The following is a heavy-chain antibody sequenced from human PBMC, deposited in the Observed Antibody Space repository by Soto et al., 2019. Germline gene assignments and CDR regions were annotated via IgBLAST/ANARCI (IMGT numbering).Heavy chain of an antibody. CDR2: ISGSGGST. CDR1: GFTFSSYA. D-gene: IGHD3-9*01. J-gene: IGHJ4*02. Sequence: GGSLRLSCAASGFTFSSYAMSWVRQAPGKGLEWVSAISGSGGSTYYADSVKGRFTISRGNSKNTLYLQMNSLRAEDTAVYYCAKSTNYDILTGYRYYFDYWGQGTLVTVSS. CDR3: AKSTNYDILTGYRYYFDY. V-gene: IGHV3-23*01.